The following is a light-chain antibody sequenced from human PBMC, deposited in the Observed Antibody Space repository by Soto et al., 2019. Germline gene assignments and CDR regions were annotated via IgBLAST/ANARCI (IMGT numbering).Light chain of an antibody. CDR3: QQRSTWPPA. CDR1: QSVGRY. Sequence: EIVLTQSPATLSLSPGEVATLSCRASQSVGRYLAWYQQKPGQAPRLLIYDASNRATCIPARFSGSGSGTDFTLTICRLEPEDFALYYCQQRSTWPPAFGQGTKLEIK. CDR2: DAS. V-gene: IGKV3-11*01. J-gene: IGKJ2*01.